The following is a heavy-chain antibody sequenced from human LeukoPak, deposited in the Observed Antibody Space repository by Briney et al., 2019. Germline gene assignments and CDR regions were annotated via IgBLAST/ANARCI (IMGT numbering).Heavy chain of an antibody. V-gene: IGHV5-51*01. D-gene: IGHD1-14*01. J-gene: IGHJ4*02. CDR2: INPYDFDT. CDR1: GSPLIKYW. Sequence: GESLKTSCQISGSPLIKYWIGWARQMHGKGLEWMGIINPYDFDTQYSPSSQGHVIISVDRSITTAYLQWSSLEASDSAMYYCSITGHSDNLEYIWGQGTLVTVSS. CDR3: SITGHSDNLEYI.